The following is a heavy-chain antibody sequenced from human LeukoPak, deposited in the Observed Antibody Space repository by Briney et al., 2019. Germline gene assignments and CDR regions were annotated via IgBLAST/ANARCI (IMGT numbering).Heavy chain of an antibody. CDR3: ARLYCSGADCYSHQREY. D-gene: IGHD2-15*01. CDR1: GGSFSDYY. J-gene: IGHJ4*02. CDR2: INHSGST. V-gene: IGHV4-34*01. Sequence: PSETLSLTCAVYGGSFSDYYLSWIRQPPGKGLEWIGEINHSGSTYYNPSLKSRVTISLDTSKSQFSLNLNSVTAADTAVYYCARLYCSGADCYSHQREYWGRGTLAIVSS.